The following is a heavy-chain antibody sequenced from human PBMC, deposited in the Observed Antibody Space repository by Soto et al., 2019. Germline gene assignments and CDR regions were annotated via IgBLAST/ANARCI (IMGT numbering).Heavy chain of an antibody. D-gene: IGHD3-3*01. CDR2: ISYDGSNK. V-gene: IGHV3-30*18. Sequence: PGGSLRLSCVAFGFTFSSYGMHWVRQAPGKGLEWVAVISYDGSNKYYADSVKGRFTISRDNSKNTLYLQMNSLRAEDTAVYYCAKAAPESYLRFLEWFSLFDYWGQGTLVTFSS. CDR1: GFTFSSYG. CDR3: AKAAPESYLRFLEWFSLFDY. J-gene: IGHJ4*02.